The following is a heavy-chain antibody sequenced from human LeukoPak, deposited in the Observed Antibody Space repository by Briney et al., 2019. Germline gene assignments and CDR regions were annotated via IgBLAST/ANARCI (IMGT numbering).Heavy chain of an antibody. CDR3: ARDRMVRGPIDY. CDR1: GGSISSSSYY. D-gene: IGHD3-10*01. CDR2: IYYSGST. Sequence: SETLSLTCTVSGGSISSSSYYWGWIRQPPGKGLEWIGSIYYSGSTYYNPSLKSRVTISVDTSKNQFSLKLSSVTAADTAVYYCARDRMVRGPIDYWGQGTLVTVSS. V-gene: IGHV4-39*07. J-gene: IGHJ4*02.